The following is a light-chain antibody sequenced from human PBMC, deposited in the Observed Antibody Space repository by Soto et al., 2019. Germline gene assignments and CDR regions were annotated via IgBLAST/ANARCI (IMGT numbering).Light chain of an antibody. CDR2: DAS. J-gene: IGKJ3*01. CDR1: QTIGAY. CDR3: QHYDNTPPSVT. Sequence: VLTQSPATLSLSPGEKATLSCRASQTIGAYLAWYQHKPGQAPRLLIFDASHRASGVPPRFSGSGSGTDFTLTISSLEPEDFAVYYCQHYDNTPPSVTFGPGTKVDIK. V-gene: IGKV3-11*01.